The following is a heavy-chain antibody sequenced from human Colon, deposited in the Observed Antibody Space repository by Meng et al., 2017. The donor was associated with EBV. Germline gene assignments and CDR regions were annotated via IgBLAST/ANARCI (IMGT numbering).Heavy chain of an antibody. Sequence: VQLHTGVAGLLKPSETLSLTCGVSGGSLSGYYWSWIRHFPGRTLEFIGDINHSGSANYNPSLRSRVTISVDTSKNQIFLNLHSVTAADTAVYHCARTFGYCSNNNCPRTLGYWGQGTLVTVSS. CDR1: GGSLSGYY. V-gene: IGHV4-34*01. J-gene: IGHJ4*02. D-gene: IGHD2-2*03. CDR3: ARTFGYCSNNNCPRTLGY. CDR2: INHSGSA.